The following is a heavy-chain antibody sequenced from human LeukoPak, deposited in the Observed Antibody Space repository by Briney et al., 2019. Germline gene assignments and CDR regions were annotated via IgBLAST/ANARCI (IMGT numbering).Heavy chain of an antibody. Sequence: PGGSLRLSCAASGFTFSSYAMHWVRQAPGKGLEWVAVISYDGSNKYYADSVKGRFTISRDNSKNTLYLQMNSLRAEDTAVYYCARGFGYCSSTSCSYYFDYWGQGTLVTVSS. V-gene: IGHV3-30-3*01. CDR1: GFTFSSYA. CDR2: ISYDGSNK. J-gene: IGHJ4*02. CDR3: ARGFGYCSSTSCSYYFDY. D-gene: IGHD2-2*03.